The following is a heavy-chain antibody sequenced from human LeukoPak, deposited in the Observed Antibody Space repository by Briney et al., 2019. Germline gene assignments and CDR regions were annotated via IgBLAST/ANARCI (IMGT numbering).Heavy chain of an antibody. D-gene: IGHD6-19*01. CDR1: GYTFTSYY. Sequence: ASVKVSCKASGYTFTSYYMHWVRQAPGQGLEWMGIINPSGGSTSYAQKFQGRVTMTRDTSTSTVYMELSSLRSEDTAVYYCAKVQWHVFDAFDIWGQGTMVTVSS. J-gene: IGHJ3*02. CDR3: AKVQWHVFDAFDI. V-gene: IGHV1-46*01. CDR2: INPSGGST.